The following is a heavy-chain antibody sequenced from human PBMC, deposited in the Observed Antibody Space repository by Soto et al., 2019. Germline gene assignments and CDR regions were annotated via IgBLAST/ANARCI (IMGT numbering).Heavy chain of an antibody. D-gene: IGHD6-13*01. V-gene: IGHV1-69*01. Sequence: QVQLVQSGAEVKKPGSSVKVSCKASGGTFSSYAISWVRQAPGQGLEWMGGIIPIFGTANYAQKFQGRVTITADESTSTAYMELSSLRSEDTAVYYCARANLGDSSRTYYGMDVWGQGTTVTVSS. J-gene: IGHJ6*02. CDR3: ARANLGDSSRTYYGMDV. CDR2: IIPIFGTA. CDR1: GGTFSSYA.